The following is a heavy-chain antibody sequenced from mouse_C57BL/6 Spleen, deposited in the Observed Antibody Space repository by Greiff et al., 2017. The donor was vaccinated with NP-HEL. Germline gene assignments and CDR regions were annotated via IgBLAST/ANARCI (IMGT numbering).Heavy chain of an antibody. CDR3: ARARGLYGSLYWYFDV. CDR1: GFTFSSYA. CDR2: ISDGGSYT. J-gene: IGHJ1*03. Sequence: EVQVVESGGGLVKPGGSLKLSCAASGFTFSSYAMSWVRQTPEKRLEWVATISDGGSYTYYPDNVQGRFTISRDNAKNNLYLQMSHLKSEDTAMYYCARARGLYGSLYWYFDVWGTGTTVTVSS. V-gene: IGHV5-4*01. D-gene: IGHD1-1*01.